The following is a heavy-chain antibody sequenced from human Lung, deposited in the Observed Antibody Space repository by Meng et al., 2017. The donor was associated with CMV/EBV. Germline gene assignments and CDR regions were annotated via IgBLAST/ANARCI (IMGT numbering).Heavy chain of an antibody. J-gene: IGHJ4*02. CDR3: AKGARMAGAVPDY. V-gene: IGHV3-23*01. CDR2: ISGSGGAT. D-gene: IGHD6-13*01. CDR1: GFDFTTYA. Sequence: GGSXRLXCAASGFDFTTYAMTWVRQAPGRGLEWVSSISGSGGATYYAASVKGRFTVSRDNSKNTLFLQINSLRAEDTALYYCAKGARMAGAVPDYLGQGTLVTVSS.